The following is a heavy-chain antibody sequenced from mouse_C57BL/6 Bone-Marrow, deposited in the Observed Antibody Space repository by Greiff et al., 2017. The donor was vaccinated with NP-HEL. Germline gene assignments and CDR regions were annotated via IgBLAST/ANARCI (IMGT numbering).Heavy chain of an antibody. CDR2: INPNNGGT. D-gene: IGHD1-1*01. V-gene: IGHV1-18*01. CDR1: GYTFTDYN. CDR3: ARPRVRITTVVGGDYFDY. J-gene: IGHJ2*01. Sequence: EVMLVESGPELVKPGASVKIPCKASGYTFTDYNMDWVKQSHGKSLEWIGDINPNNGGTIYNQKFKGKATLTVDKSSSTAYMELRSLTSEDTAVYYCARPRVRITTVVGGDYFDYWGQGTTLTVSS.